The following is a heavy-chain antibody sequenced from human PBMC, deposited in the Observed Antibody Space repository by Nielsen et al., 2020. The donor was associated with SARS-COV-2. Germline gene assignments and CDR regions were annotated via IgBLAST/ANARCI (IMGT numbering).Heavy chain of an antibody. CDR3: ARQGRFCSRTTCSRNYFDS. J-gene: IGHJ4*02. D-gene: IGHD2-2*01. V-gene: IGHV5-51*01. Sequence: GESLKISCQASGYSFTNYWIGWVRQMPGKGLEWMGVISHGDSATRYSPAFQGQATISADQSITTAYLQWSSLKASDTAIYYCARQGRFCSRTTCSRNYFDSWGQGTLITVSS. CDR2: ISHGDSAT. CDR1: GYSFTNYW.